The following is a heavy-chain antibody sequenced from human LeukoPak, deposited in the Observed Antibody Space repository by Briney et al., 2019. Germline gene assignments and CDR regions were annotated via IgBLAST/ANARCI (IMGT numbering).Heavy chain of an antibody. Sequence: GGSLRLSCAASGFTFSGYWMHWVRQAPGKGLEWVANIKQDGSEKHFADSVKGRFTISRDNAENSLYLQMNSLRAEDTAMYYCARGTIAAPGADYWGQGTLVTVSS. CDR2: IKQDGSEK. CDR1: GFTFSGYW. CDR3: ARGTIAAPGADY. D-gene: IGHD6-13*01. V-gene: IGHV3-7*01. J-gene: IGHJ4*02.